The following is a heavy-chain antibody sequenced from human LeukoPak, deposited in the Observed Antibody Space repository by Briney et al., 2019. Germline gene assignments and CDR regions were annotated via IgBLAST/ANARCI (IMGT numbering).Heavy chain of an antibody. J-gene: IGHJ5*02. D-gene: IGHD3-3*01. V-gene: IGHV4-4*07. Sequence: SETLSLTCTVSGGSISSYYWSWIRQPAGKGLEWIGRIYTSGSTNYNPSLKSRVTISVDTSKNQFSLKLSSVTAADTAVYYCAREQGGPITIFGVVPPTKFFNPGGQGPL. CDR1: GGSISSYY. CDR3: AREQGGPITIFGVVPPTKFFNP. CDR2: IYTSGST.